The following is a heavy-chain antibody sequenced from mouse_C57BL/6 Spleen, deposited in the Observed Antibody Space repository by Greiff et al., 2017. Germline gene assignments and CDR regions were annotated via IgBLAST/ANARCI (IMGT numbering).Heavy chain of an antibody. D-gene: IGHD1-1*01. CDR2: IHPNSGST. CDR1: GYTFTSYW. J-gene: IGHJ2*01. CDR3: ARDGSSWDY. V-gene: IGHV1-64*01. Sequence: GAELVKPGASVKLSCKASGYTFTSYWMHWVKQRPGQGLEWIGMIHPNSGSTNYNEKFKSKATLTVDKSSSTAYMQLSSLTSEDSAVYYCARDGSSWDYWGQGTTLTVSS.